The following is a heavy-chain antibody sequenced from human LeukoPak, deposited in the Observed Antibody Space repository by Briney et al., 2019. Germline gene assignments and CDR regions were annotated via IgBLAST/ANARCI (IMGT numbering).Heavy chain of an antibody. CDR1: GFTFSSYS. J-gene: IGHJ2*01. V-gene: IGHV3-48*01. D-gene: IGHD2-2*01. Sequence: GGSLRLSCAASGFTFSSYSMNWVRQAPGKGLEWVSYISSSSSTIYYADSVKGRFTISRDNAKDSLYLQMNSLRAEDTAVYYCAREQLPERYFDLWGRGTLVTVSS. CDR2: ISSSSSTI. CDR3: AREQLPERYFDL.